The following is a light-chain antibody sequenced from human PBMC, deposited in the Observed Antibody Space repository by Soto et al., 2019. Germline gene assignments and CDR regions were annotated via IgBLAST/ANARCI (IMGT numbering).Light chain of an antibody. V-gene: IGKV1-17*01. CDR1: HGIIND. CDR2: EAS. CDR3: LQYNGFSRS. Sequence: IQMTQSPSSLSASVGDRVTIKCRASHGIINDLAWYQQKPGKAPKRLIYEASSLQRGVPSRFSGSGSETEFTLTISSLQPEDVATYYCLQYNGFSRSFGQGTKVEIK. J-gene: IGKJ1*01.